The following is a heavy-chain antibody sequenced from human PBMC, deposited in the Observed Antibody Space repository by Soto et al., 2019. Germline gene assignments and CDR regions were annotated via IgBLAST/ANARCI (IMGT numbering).Heavy chain of an antibody. CDR1: GFSFSDYY. D-gene: IGHD5-18*01. J-gene: IGHJ4*02. CDR2: ISSRSGTI. Sequence: QVQLVESGGGLVKPGGSLRLSCAASGFSFSDYYMTWIRQAPGKGLEWVSYISSRSGTIYYADYVEGRVTLSRYNAENALYLQRNSLSAEDPAVYYCAREVDTALVGSPHYLDYWGQGTLVTVS. V-gene: IGHV3-11*04. CDR3: AREVDTALVGSPHYLDY.